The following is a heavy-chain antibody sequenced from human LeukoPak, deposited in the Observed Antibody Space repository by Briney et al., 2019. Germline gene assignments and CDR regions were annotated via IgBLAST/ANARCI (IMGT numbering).Heavy chain of an antibody. Sequence: GASLKVSCKASGGTFSSYAISWVRQAPGQGLEWMGRIIPIFVTANYAQTFKGRVTISTDETTSTPYMRMSSLRSEDTAVYDCAREVGYCGSGSCFTPWFDPWGQGTLVTVSS. CDR1: GGTFSSYA. D-gene: IGHD2-15*01. CDR2: IIPIFVTA. V-gene: IGHV1-69*05. CDR3: AREVGYCGSGSCFTPWFDP. J-gene: IGHJ5*02.